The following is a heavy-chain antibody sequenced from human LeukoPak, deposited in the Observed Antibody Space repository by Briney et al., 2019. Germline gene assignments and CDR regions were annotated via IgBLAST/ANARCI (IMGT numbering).Heavy chain of an antibody. Sequence: PGGSLRLSCAASGFTFSSYWMSWVRQAPGKGLEWVANIKQDGSEKYYVDSVKDRFTISRDNAKNSLYLQMNSLRAEDTAVYYCARVSGFITGAFDIWGQGTMVTVSS. D-gene: IGHD3-22*01. CDR3: ARVSGFITGAFDI. V-gene: IGHV3-7*01. CDR2: IKQDGSEK. CDR1: GFTFSSYW. J-gene: IGHJ3*02.